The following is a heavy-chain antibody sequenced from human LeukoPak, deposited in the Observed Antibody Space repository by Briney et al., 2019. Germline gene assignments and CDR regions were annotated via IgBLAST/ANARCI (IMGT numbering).Heavy chain of an antibody. CDR3: ARHRESCSGTRCYADY. V-gene: IGHV5-51*01. J-gene: IGHJ4*02. Sequence: GESLKISCKGPGSRFTNYWIGWVRQLPGKGLEWMGIIYPGDSDTIYSPSFQGRVTILADKSISTAYLQWSSLKASDTAMYYCARHRESCSGTRCYADYWGQGTLVTVSS. D-gene: IGHD2-2*01. CDR2: IYPGDSDT. CDR1: GSRFTNYW.